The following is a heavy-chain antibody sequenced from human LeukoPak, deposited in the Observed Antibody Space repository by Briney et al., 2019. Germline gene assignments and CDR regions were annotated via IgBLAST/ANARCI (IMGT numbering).Heavy chain of an antibody. J-gene: IGHJ4*02. CDR3: ARAPPYDFWSGYYSLDY. CDR1: GYTFTGYY. CDR2: INLNSGGT. Sequence: GASVKVSCKASGYTFTGYYMHWVRQAPRQGLEWMGWINLNSGGTNYAQKFQGRVTMTRDTSISTAYMELSRPRSDDTAVFYCARAPPYDFWSGYYSLDYWGQGTLVTVSS. D-gene: IGHD3-3*01. V-gene: IGHV1-2*02.